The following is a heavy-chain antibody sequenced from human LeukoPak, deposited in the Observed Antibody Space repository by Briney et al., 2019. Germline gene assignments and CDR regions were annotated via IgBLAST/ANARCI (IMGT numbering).Heavy chain of an antibody. CDR3: ARGPAVAGTMFDY. CDR2: INHSGST. D-gene: IGHD6-19*01. CDR1: GGSFSGYY. J-gene: IGHJ4*02. V-gene: IGHV4-34*01. Sequence: PSETLSLTCAVYGGSFSGYYWSWIRQPPGKGLEWIGEINHSGSTNYNPSLKSRVTISVDTSKNQFSLKLSSVTAADTAVYYCARGPAVAGTMFDYWGQGTLVTVSS.